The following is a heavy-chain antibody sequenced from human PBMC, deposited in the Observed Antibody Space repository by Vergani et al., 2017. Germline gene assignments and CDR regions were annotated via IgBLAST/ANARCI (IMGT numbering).Heavy chain of an antibody. CDR1: GGTFSSFT. Sequence: QVQLVQSGAEVKKPGSSVKVSCKASGGTFSSFTISWVRQAPGQGLEWMGRIIPILGIANYAQKFQGRVTITADKSTSTAYMELSSLRSEDTAVYYCAREPDRVARISYYYYGMDGWGQGTTVTVSS. CDR2: IIPILGIA. CDR3: AREPDRVARISYYYYGMDG. V-gene: IGHV1-69*02. D-gene: IGHD5-12*01. J-gene: IGHJ6*02.